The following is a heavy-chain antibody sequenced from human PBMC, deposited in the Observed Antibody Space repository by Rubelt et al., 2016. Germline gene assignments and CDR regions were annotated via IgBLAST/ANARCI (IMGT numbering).Heavy chain of an antibody. D-gene: IGHD2-2*01. J-gene: IGHJ4*02. V-gene: IGHV3-48*02. Sequence: EVQLVESGGGLVQPGGSLRLSCAASGFTFSSYSMNWVRQAPGKGLEWGSYISSSSSTIYYADSVKGRFTISRDKAKNSLYLQMNSLRDEDTAVYYCATQGYCSSTSCYGAYWGQGTLVTVSS. CDR1: GFTFSSYS. CDR3: ATQGYCSSTSCYGAY. CDR2: ISSSSSTI.